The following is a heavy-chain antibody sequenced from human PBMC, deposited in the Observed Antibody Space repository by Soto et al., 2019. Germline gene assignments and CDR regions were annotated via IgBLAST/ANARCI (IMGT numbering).Heavy chain of an antibody. J-gene: IGHJ5*02. Sequence: ASVKVSCKASGYTFTSYGISWVRQAPGQGLEWMGWISAYNGNTNYAQKLQGRVTMTTDTSTSTAYMELRSLRSDDTAVDYCARVGFFGVFIRGGWFDPWGQGPLVTVS. CDR3: ARVGFFGVFIRGGWFDP. CDR2: ISAYNGNT. D-gene: IGHD3-3*01. V-gene: IGHV1-18*01. CDR1: GYTFTSYG.